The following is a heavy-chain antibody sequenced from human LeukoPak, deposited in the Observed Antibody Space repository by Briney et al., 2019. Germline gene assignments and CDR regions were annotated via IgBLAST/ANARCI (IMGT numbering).Heavy chain of an antibody. CDR1: EYSFPNYC. CDR2: IYPDDSDT. V-gene: IGHV5-51*01. CDR3: ARSSSSIAAAGYNY. D-gene: IGHD6-13*01. Sequence: GESLKISCKHSEYSFPNYCIGWVRQMPGKGLEWMGIIYPDDSDTRYSPSFQGQVTISADKSISTAYLQWSSLKASDTAMYYCARSSSSIAAAGYNYWGQGTLVTVSS. J-gene: IGHJ4*02.